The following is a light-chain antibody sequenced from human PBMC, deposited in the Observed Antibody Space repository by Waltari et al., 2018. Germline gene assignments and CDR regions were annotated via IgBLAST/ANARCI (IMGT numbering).Light chain of an antibody. J-gene: IGLJ2*01. V-gene: IGLV2-8*01. CDR1: SSDVAFYDF. CDR3: SSYAGDNILI. CDR2: DVN. Sequence: QSALTQPPSASGSPGQSVSISCTGTSSDVAFYDFVSWYKQDPGKAPKLIIYDVNKRPAGVPCRFSGSKSGNTASLIVSGLQADDEAYYYCSSYAGDNILIFGGGTKLTV.